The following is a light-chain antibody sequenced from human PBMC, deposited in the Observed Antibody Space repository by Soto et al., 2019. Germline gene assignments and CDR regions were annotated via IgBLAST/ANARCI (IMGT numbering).Light chain of an antibody. Sequence: DIVLTQSPATLSLSPGERATLSCRASQSISTSLAWYHHKPGQAPRLVIYDASKRAAGVPARVGGSGSGTEFTLTISNLEAEDLGTYYCHQRSAWPYTFGPGTNLDI. CDR2: DAS. CDR1: QSISTS. V-gene: IGKV3-11*01. J-gene: IGKJ2*01. CDR3: HQRSAWPYT.